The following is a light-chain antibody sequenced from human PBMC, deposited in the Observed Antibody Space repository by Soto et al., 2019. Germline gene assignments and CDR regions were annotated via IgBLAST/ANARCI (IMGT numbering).Light chain of an antibody. V-gene: IGLV2-14*01. CDR2: DVS. Sequence: QSALTQPASVSGSPGQSITISCTGTSSDVGGYNYVSWYQQHPGKAPELMIYDVSNRPSGVSNRFSGSKSGNTASLTISGLQAEDEADYYCSSYTSYYVFGTGTKVTVL. CDR3: SSYTSYYV. CDR1: SSDVGGYNY. J-gene: IGLJ1*01.